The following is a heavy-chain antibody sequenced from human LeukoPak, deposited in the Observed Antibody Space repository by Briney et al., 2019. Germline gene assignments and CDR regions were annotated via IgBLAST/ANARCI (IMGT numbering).Heavy chain of an antibody. V-gene: IGHV4-39*01. J-gene: IGHJ6*02. D-gene: IGHD6-19*01. CDR3: ARRMYNSGWYSNGVDL. CDR1: GGSISSSSYY. CDR2: IYYTGST. Sequence: SETLSLTCTVSGGSISSSSYYWGWIRQPPGKGLEWIGSIYYTGSTYYNPSLKSRVTISVDTSRNQFSLKLTSVTAADTAVYYCARRMYNSGWYSNGVDLWGQGTTVTVSS.